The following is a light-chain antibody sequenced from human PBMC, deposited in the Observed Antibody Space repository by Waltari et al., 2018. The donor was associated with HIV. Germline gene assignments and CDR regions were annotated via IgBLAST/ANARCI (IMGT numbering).Light chain of an antibody. J-gene: IGKJ2*01. CDR3: QQYNTSPT. CDR1: QRAATN. V-gene: IGKV3-15*01. CDR2: AAT. Sequence: ILMTQSPATLAVSPGGRATLSCRASQRAATNIAWYQQRPGQPIRLLIFAATTTAAGVPGRFSGGGSGTNFTLTINNLQSDDSAVYFCQQYNTSPTFGRGTKVEV.